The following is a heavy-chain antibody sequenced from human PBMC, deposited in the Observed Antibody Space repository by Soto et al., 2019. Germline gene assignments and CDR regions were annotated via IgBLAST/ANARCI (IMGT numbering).Heavy chain of an antibody. CDR2: IYYSGST. D-gene: IGHD5-18*01. Sequence: SETLSLTCTASGGSISSGGYYWSWIRQHPGKGLEWIGYIYYSGSTYYNPSLKSRVTISVDTSKNQFSLKLSSVTAADTAVYYCAREYSEYSYGYTYYYYGMDVWGQGTTVTVSS. V-gene: IGHV4-31*03. J-gene: IGHJ6*02. CDR1: GGSISSGGYY. CDR3: AREYSEYSYGYTYYYYGMDV.